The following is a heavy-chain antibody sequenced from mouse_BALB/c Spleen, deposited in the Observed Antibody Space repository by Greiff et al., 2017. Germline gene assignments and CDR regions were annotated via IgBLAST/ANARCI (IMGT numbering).Heavy chain of an antibody. CDR3: AKGGNYGDY. D-gene: IGHD2-1*01. V-gene: IGHV3-1*02. CDR2: IHYSGST. J-gene: IGHJ2*01. Sequence: EVKLVESGPDLVKPSQSLSLTCTVTGYSITSGYSWHWIRQCPGNKLEWMGYIHYSGSTNYNPSLKSRISITRDTSKNQFFLQLNSVTTEDTATYYCAKGGNYGDYWGQGTTLTVSS. CDR1: GYSITSGYS.